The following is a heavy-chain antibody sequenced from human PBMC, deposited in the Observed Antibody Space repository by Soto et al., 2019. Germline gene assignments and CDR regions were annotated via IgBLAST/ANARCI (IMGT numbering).Heavy chain of an antibody. CDR3: ARGDPRIAAAGREGYYFDY. Sequence: QVQLQQWGAGLLKPSETLSLTCAVYGGSFSGYYWSWIRQPPGKGLEGIGEINHSGSTNYNPSLKSRVTISVDTSKNQFSLKLSSVTAADTAVYYCARGDPRIAAAGREGYYFDYWGQGTLVTVSS. D-gene: IGHD6-13*01. CDR1: GGSFSGYY. CDR2: INHSGST. V-gene: IGHV4-34*01. J-gene: IGHJ4*02.